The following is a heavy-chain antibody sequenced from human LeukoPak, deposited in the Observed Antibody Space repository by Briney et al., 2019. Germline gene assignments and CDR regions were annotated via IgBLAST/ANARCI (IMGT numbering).Heavy chain of an antibody. V-gene: IGHV3-23*01. Sequence: GGSLRLSCAASGFTFSSSAMSWVRQAPGKGLEWVSNISGSGSGGSTYYADSVKGRFTISRDNSKNTLYLQMNSLRAEDTAVYYCAKDWDPYYYGSGSYGAWGQGTLVTVSS. J-gene: IGHJ5*02. D-gene: IGHD3-10*01. CDR3: AKDWDPYYYGSGSYGA. CDR1: GFTFSSSA. CDR2: ISGSGSGGST.